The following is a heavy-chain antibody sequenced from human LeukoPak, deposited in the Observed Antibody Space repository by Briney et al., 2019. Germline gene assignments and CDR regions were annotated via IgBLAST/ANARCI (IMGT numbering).Heavy chain of an antibody. Sequence: ASVRVSCKASGYTFATYVINWVRQAPGQGLEWMGWITPFNVDTNYAQKLQGRVTMTTDTSTSTAYMELRSLRSDDTAVYYCARGISVVLTGDYWGQGTLATLSS. D-gene: IGHD3-22*01. CDR1: GYTFATYV. J-gene: IGHJ4*02. CDR2: ITPFNVDT. CDR3: ARGISVVLTGDY. V-gene: IGHV1-18*01.